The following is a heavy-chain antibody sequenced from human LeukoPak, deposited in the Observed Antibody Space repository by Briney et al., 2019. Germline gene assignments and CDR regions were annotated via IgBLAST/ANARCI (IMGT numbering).Heavy chain of an antibody. D-gene: IGHD3-22*01. CDR3: ARHYYYDSSGYYYVWYFDY. J-gene: IGHJ4*02. Sequence: SETLSLTCTVSGGSISSSSYYWGWIRQPPGKGLEWIGSIYYSGSTYSNPSLNSRTTISVDTSKNQFSLKLSSVTEADTAVYYCARHYYYDSSGYYYVWYFDYWGQGTLVTVSS. V-gene: IGHV4-39*01. CDR2: IYYSGST. CDR1: GGSISSSSYY.